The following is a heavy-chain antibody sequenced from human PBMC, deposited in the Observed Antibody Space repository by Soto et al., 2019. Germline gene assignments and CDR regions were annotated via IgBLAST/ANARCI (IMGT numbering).Heavy chain of an antibody. D-gene: IGHD6-25*01. CDR2: IYYSGST. J-gene: IGHJ4*02. CDR3: ARHEAGWYFAS. Sequence: QLQLQESGPGLVKPSETLSLTCTVSRGSISSGTNYWAWIRQPPGKGLEWIANIYYSGSTFYNPSLKSRVTISLDTSKNQFSLKLRSVTAAATAVYYCARHEAGWYFASWGQGTLVTVSS. V-gene: IGHV4-39*01. CDR1: RGSISSGTNY.